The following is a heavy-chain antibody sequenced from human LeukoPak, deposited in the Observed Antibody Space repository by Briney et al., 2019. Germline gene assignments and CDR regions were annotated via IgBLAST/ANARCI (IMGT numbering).Heavy chain of an antibody. V-gene: IGHV1-18*01. CDR3: AREHVAARPEYYFDY. CDR2: ISAYNGNT. CDR1: GYTFTSYG. Sequence: ASVKVSCKASGYTFTSYGISWVRQAPGQGLEWMGWISAYNGNTNYAQKLQGRVTMTRDTSISTAYMELSRLRSDDTAVYYCAREHVAARPEYYFDYWGQGTLVTVSS. J-gene: IGHJ4*02. D-gene: IGHD6-6*01.